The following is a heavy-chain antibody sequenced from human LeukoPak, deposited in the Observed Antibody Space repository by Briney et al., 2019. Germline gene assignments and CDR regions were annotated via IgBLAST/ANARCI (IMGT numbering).Heavy chain of an antibody. CDR1: GGSISSSSYY. J-gene: IGHJ4*02. CDR3: ARGAPVGLEFDY. CDR2: IYYSGST. D-gene: IGHD1-26*01. Sequence: SETLSLTCTVSGGSISSSSYYWGWIRQPPGKGLEWIGSIYYSGSTYYNPSLKSRVTISVDTSKNQFSLKLSSVTAADTAVYYCARGAPVGLEFDYWGQGTLVTVSS. V-gene: IGHV4-39*07.